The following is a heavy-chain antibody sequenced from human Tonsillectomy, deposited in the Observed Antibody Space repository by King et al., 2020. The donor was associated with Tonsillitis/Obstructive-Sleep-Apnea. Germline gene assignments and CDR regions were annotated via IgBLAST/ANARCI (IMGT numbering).Heavy chain of an antibody. Sequence: VQLVESGGGLVQPGRSLRLSCAASGFTFDDYAMHWVRQAPGKGLEWVSGISWNSGSIGYADSVKGRFTISRDNAKNSLYLQMNSLRAEDTALYYCAKDTRVITMVRGVSYYMDVWGKGTTVTVSS. V-gene: IGHV3-9*01. CDR1: GFTFDDYA. J-gene: IGHJ6*03. CDR3: AKDTRVITMVRGVSYYMDV. CDR2: ISWNSGSI. D-gene: IGHD3-10*01.